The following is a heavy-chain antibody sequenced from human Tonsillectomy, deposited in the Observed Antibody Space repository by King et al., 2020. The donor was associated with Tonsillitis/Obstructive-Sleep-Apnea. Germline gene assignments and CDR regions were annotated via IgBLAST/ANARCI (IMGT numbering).Heavy chain of an antibody. Sequence: VQLVESGGGLVQPGGSLRLSCAASGFTVTDNYMSWVRQPPGKGLEWVSAIFSGTTTSYADSVKGRFTISRVNSKNTLFLQMNTLRAEDTAVYYCATLYGGQQGDGYWGQGTLVTVSS. CDR3: ATLYGGQQGDGY. D-gene: IGHD6-13*01. J-gene: IGHJ4*02. CDR2: IFSGTTT. CDR1: GFTVTDNY. V-gene: IGHV3-66*01.